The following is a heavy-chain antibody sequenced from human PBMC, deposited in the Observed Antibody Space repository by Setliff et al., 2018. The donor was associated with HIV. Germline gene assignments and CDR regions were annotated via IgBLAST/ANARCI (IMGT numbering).Heavy chain of an antibody. Sequence: PSETLSLTCTVSGASISSYYWSWIRQPPGKGLEWIGYIYYRGGTNYNPSLKSRLTISVDAAKNQFSLKLSSVTTADTAVYYCARATATWLVDNWGQGTLVTVSS. J-gene: IGHJ4*02. CDR2: IYYRGGT. D-gene: IGHD2-15*01. CDR3: ARATATWLVDN. CDR1: GASISSYY. V-gene: IGHV4-59*01.